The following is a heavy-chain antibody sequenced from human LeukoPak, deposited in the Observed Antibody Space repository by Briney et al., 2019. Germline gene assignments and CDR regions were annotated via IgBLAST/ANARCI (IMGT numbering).Heavy chain of an antibody. D-gene: IGHD6-13*01. CDR2: ISSSSSYK. J-gene: IGHJ4*02. Sequence: KAGGSLRLSCAASGFTFSRYSMNWVRQAPGKGLEWVSSISSSSSYKYYADSVKGRFTISRDNAENSLYLQMNSLRAEDTAVYYCSVTWGSSWYYFDYWGQGTLVTVSS. CDR3: SVTWGSSWYYFDY. CDR1: GFTFSRYS. V-gene: IGHV3-21*01.